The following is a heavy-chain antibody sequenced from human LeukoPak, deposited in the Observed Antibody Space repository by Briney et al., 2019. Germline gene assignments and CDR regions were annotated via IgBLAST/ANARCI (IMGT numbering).Heavy chain of an antibody. Sequence: GGSLRLSCAASGFTFSSYSMNWVRQAPGKGLEWVSSISSSSSYIYYADSVKGRFTISRDNAKNSLYLQMNSLRAEDTAVYCCARDGDVVVVPAAIPFDYWGQGTLVTVSS. J-gene: IGHJ4*02. CDR2: ISSSSSYI. D-gene: IGHD2-2*01. CDR3: ARDGDVVVVPAAIPFDY. CDR1: GFTFSSYS. V-gene: IGHV3-21*01.